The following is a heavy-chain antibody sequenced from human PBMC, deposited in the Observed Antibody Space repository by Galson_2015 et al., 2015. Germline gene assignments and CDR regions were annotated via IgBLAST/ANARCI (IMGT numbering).Heavy chain of an antibody. CDR2: ISGSGGRA. CDR3: AKSVQGFFIYYLAY. CDR1: GFSFSSYA. D-gene: IGHD3-10*01. Sequence: SLRLSCAASGFSFSSYAMSWVRQAPGKGLEWVSAISGSGGRAYYADSVKGRFTISRDNSKNTLYLQMNSLRAEDTAVYYCAKSVQGFFIYYLAYSGQGSLVTVSS. V-gene: IGHV3-23*01. J-gene: IGHJ4*02.